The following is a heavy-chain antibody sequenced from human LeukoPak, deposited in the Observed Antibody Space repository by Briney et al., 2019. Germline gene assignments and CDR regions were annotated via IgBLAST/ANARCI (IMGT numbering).Heavy chain of an antibody. CDR1: GFTFSSYE. D-gene: IGHD4-23*01. J-gene: IGHJ6*03. V-gene: IGHV3-48*03. Sequence: WGSLRLSCAASGFTFSSYEMNWVRQAPGKGLECVSYISSSGSTIYYADSVKGRFTISRDDSRNSLYLQMNSLRAEDTALYYCAKDSLRWGGDYYYYCMDVWGKGTTVTVSS. CDR2: ISSSGSTI. CDR3: AKDSLRWGGDYYYYCMDV.